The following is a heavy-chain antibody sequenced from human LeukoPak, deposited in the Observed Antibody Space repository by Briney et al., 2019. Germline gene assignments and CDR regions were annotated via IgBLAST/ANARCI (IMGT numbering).Heavy chain of an antibody. CDR1: GGTFSSYA. Sequence: GASVKVSCKASGGTFSSYAISWVRQAPGQGLEWMGWISAYDGNTNYAQKLQGKVTMTTDTSTSTAYMELRSLRSDDTAVYYCARVGYCSGGSCYPPEYSDPGPVDYWGQGTLVTVSS. J-gene: IGHJ4*02. V-gene: IGHV1-18*01. CDR2: ISAYDGNT. CDR3: ARVGYCSGGSCYPPEYSDPGPVDY. D-gene: IGHD2-15*01.